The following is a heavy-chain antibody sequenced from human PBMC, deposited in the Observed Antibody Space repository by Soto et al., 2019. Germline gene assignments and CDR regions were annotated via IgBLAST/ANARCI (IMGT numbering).Heavy chain of an antibody. J-gene: IGHJ5*02. D-gene: IGHD2-2*02. CDR1: GFTFSSYG. CDR3: ARDGLPAAIGWFDP. V-gene: IGHV3-33*01. CDR2: IWYDGSNK. Sequence: GGSLRLSCAASGFTFSSYGMHWVRQAPGKGLEWVAVIWYDGSNKYYADSVKGRFTISRDNSKNTLYLQMNSLRAEDTAGYYCARDGLPAAIGWFDPWGQGTLVTVSS.